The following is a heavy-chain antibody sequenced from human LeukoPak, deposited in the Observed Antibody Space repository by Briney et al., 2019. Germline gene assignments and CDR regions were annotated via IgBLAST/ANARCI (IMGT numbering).Heavy chain of an antibody. CDR1: GFTFSSYA. D-gene: IGHD3-9*01. Sequence: GGSLRLSCAASGFTFSSYAMSLVRQAPGKGLEWVSAISGSGGSTYYADSVKGRFTISRDNSKNTLYLQMNSLRAEDTAVYYCAKRPPDYDILTGYYTAWGQGTLVTVSS. CDR2: ISGSGGST. CDR3: AKRPPDYDILTGYYTA. J-gene: IGHJ5*02. V-gene: IGHV3-23*01.